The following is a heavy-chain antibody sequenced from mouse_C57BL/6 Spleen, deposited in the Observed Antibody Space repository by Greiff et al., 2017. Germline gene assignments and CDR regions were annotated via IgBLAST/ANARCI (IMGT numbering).Heavy chain of an antibody. CDR2: ISDGGSYT. CDR1: GFTFSSYA. D-gene: IGHD2-4*01. Sequence: EVKLQESGGGLVKPGGSLKLSCAASGFTFSSYAMSWVRQTPEKRLEWVATISDGGSYTYYPDNVKGRFTISRDNAKNTLYLQMSHLKSEDTAMYYCARDPPMITTGYFDVWGTGTTVTVSS. V-gene: IGHV5-4*01. CDR3: ARDPPMITTGYFDV. J-gene: IGHJ1*03.